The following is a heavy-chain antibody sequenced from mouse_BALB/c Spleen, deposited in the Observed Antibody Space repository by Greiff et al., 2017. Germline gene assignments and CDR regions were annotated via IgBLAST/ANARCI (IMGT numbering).Heavy chain of an antibody. CDR1: GFNIKDTY. J-gene: IGHJ3*01. V-gene: IGHV14-3*02. CDR2: IDPANGNT. CDR3: ARGGLTVFAY. Sequence: EVKLMESGAELVKPGASVKLSCTASGFNIKDTYMHWVKQRPEQGLEWIGRIDPANGNTKYDPKFQGKATITADTSSNTAYLQLSSLTSEDTAVYYCARGGLTVFAYWGQGTLVTVSA. D-gene: IGHD4-1*01.